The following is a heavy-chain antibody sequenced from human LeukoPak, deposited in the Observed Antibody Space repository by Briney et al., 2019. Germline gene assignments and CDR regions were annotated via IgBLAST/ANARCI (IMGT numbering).Heavy chain of an antibody. D-gene: IGHD3-22*01. J-gene: IGHJ4*02. CDR2: IKHDGSEK. Sequence: GGSLRLSCAASGFTFSNYWMNWVRQAPGKGLEWVANIKHDGSEKYYVDSVKGRFTISRDNAKNSLFLQMNSLRPEDTAVYYCARVYSSLWAPSFDYWGQGALVTVSS. CDR1: GFTFSNYW. V-gene: IGHV3-7*05. CDR3: ARVYSSLWAPSFDY.